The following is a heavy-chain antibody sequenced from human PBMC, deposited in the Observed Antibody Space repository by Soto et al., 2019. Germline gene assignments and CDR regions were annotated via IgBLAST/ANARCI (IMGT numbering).Heavy chain of an antibody. CDR2: ISYDGSNK. CDR3: AREGIPAAPVNYYYYGMDV. D-gene: IGHD2-2*01. Sequence: QVQLVESGGGVVQPGRSLRLSCAASGFTFSSYAMHWVRQAPGKGLEWVAVISYDGSNKYYADSVKGRFTISRDNSKNTLYLQMNSLRAEDTAVYYCAREGIPAAPVNYYYYGMDVW. J-gene: IGHJ6*01. CDR1: GFTFSSYA. V-gene: IGHV3-30-3*01.